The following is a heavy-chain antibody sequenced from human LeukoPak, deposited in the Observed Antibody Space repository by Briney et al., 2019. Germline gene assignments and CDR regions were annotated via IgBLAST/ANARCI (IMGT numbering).Heavy chain of an antibody. J-gene: IGHJ4*02. Sequence: SETLSLTCTVSGGSISSCYWSWIRQPAGKGLEWIGRIYSTGKTNYNPSLNSRITMSVDTSRNQFSLKLNPVTAADTAVYYCARDNWGWDFWGQGTLVTVSS. CDR2: IYSTGKT. D-gene: IGHD7-27*01. CDR1: GGSISSCY. CDR3: ARDNWGWDF. V-gene: IGHV4-4*07.